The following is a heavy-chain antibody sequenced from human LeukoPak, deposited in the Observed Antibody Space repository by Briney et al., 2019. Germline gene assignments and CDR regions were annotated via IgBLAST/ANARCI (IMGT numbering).Heavy chain of an antibody. CDR1: GFTVSSNY. Sequence: GGSLRLSCAASGFTVSSNYMSWVRQAPGKGLEWVSVIYSGGSAYYADSVKGRFTISRDNSKNTLYLQMNSLRAEDTAVYYCAREGSGSYPDYWGQGTLVTVSS. J-gene: IGHJ4*02. CDR3: AREGSGSYPDY. D-gene: IGHD1-26*01. CDR2: IYSGGSA. V-gene: IGHV3-66*01.